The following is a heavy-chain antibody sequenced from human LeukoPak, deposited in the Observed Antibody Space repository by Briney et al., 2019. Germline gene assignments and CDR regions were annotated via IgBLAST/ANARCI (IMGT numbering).Heavy chain of an antibody. D-gene: IGHD1-26*01. CDR1: GFTFADYA. CDR3: AKARWEPNFDY. V-gene: IGHV3-43*02. J-gene: IGHJ4*02. Sequence: GGSLRLSCAAYGFTFADYAMHWVSQGPRKSMEWVSLINENGDIAYYGDSVRGRFTVSRDNAKNSLYLQMNSLTTEDTALYYCAKARWEPNFDYWGQGTLVTVSS. CDR2: INENGDIA.